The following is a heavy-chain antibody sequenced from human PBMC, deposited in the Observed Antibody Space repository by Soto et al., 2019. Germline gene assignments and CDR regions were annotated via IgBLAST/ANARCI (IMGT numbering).Heavy chain of an antibody. CDR3: ARGPNYDFWSGLTGGFDP. J-gene: IGHJ5*02. CDR2: MNPNSGNT. D-gene: IGHD3-3*01. V-gene: IGHV1-8*01. Sequence: ASVKVSCKASGYTFTSYDINWVRQATGQGLEWMGWMNPNSGNTGYAQKFQGRVTMTRNTSISTAYMELSSLRSEDTAVYYCARGPNYDFWSGLTGGFDPWGQGNLVTVSS. CDR1: GYTFTSYD.